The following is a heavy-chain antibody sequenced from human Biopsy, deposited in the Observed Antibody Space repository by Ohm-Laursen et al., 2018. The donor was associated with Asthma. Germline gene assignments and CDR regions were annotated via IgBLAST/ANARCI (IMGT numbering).Heavy chain of an antibody. Sequence: SVKVSCKTSGYTFNSAGITWVRQAPGQGLEWMGWISVYNGNTKVAQKLQDRVTMITDTSTSTAYMELRSRRSDDTAVYFCARAVDYSHYYGIDVWGQGTTVTVS. V-gene: IGHV1-18*01. D-gene: IGHD3-10*01. CDR3: ARAVDYSHYYGIDV. J-gene: IGHJ6*02. CDR1: GYTFNSAG. CDR2: ISVYNGNT.